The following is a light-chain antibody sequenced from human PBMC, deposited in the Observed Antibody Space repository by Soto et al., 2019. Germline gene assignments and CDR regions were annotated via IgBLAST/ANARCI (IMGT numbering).Light chain of an antibody. Sequence: EIPLTQSPSSQAASVGHRLTLTCRASRNVSIYLNWYQHKPGKGPTLLIHATSNLQIGVPSRFSGSGSGTEFTLTISSLEPEDFGTYYCQQSYKMPSFGQGTRLEIK. CDR1: RNVSIY. CDR2: ATS. V-gene: IGKV1-39*01. J-gene: IGKJ5*01. CDR3: QQSYKMPS.